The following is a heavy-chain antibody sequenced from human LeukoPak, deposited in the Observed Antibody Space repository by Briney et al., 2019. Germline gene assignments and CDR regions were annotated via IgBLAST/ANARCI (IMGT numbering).Heavy chain of an antibody. D-gene: IGHD2-8*02. CDR1: SGSISSSSYY. CDR2: IFPSGGEI. J-gene: IGHJ4*02. Sequence: KPSETLSLTCTVSSGSISSSSYYWGWIRQPPGKGLEWVSSIFPSGGEIHYAGSVRGRFTISRDNSKSTLSLQMNSLRAEDTAIYYCATYRQVLLPFESWGQGTLVTVSS. V-gene: IGHV4-39*07. CDR3: ATYRQVLLPFES.